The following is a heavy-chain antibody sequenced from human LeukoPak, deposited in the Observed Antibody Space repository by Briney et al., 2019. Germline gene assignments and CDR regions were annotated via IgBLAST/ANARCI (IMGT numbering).Heavy chain of an antibody. CDR3: ARDGVVIDFDY. Sequence: PGGSLRLSCAASGFPFSSYSMNWVRQAPGKGLEWVSSISSSSSYIYYADSVKGRSTISRDNAKNSLYLQMNSLRAEDTAVYYCARDGVVIDFDYWGQGTLVTVSS. D-gene: IGHD3-3*01. CDR1: GFPFSSYS. V-gene: IGHV3-21*01. CDR2: ISSSSSYI. J-gene: IGHJ4*02.